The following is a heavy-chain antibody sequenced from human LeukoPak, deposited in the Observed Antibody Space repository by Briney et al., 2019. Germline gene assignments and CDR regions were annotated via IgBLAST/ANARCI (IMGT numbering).Heavy chain of an antibody. CDR1: GFTFSSYS. V-gene: IGHV3-21*01. J-gene: IGHJ4*02. CDR2: ISSSSSYI. D-gene: IGHD3-3*02. Sequence: PGGSLRLSCAASGFTFSSYSMNWVRQAPGKGLEWVSSISSSSSYIYYADSVKGRFTISRDNAKNSLYLQMNSLRAEDTAVYYCARDKSQSLAFYFFDYWGQGTLVTVSS. CDR3: ARDKSQSLAFYFFDY.